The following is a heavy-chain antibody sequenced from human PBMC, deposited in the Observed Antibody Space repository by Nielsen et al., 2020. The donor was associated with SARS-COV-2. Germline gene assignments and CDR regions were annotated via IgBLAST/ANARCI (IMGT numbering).Heavy chain of an antibody. D-gene: IGHD4-23*01. CDR2: ISWNSGSI. CDR1: GFTFDDYA. Sequence: LSLTCAASGFTFDDYAMHWVRQAPGKGLEWVSGISWNSGSIGYADSVKGRFTISRDNAKNSLYLQMNSLRAEDTALYYCATTTVVTDYYYYGMDVWGQGTTVTVSS. V-gene: IGHV3-9*01. CDR3: ATTTVVTDYYYYGMDV. J-gene: IGHJ6*02.